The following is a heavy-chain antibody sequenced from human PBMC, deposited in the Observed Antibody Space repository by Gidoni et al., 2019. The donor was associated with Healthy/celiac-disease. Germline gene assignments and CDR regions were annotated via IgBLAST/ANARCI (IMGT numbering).Heavy chain of an antibody. CDR1: GFTFSSYS. CDR2: ISSSSSTI. V-gene: IGHV3-48*01. J-gene: IGHJ4*02. CDR3: ARDGGGLSIAAAGSFDY. D-gene: IGHD6-13*01. Sequence: EVQLVESGGGLVQPGGSRRLSCAAAGFTFSSYSMNWVRQAPGKGLEWVSYISSSSSTIYYADSVKGRFTISRDNAKNSLYLQINSLRAEDTAVYYCARDGGGLSIAAAGSFDYWCQGTLVTVSS.